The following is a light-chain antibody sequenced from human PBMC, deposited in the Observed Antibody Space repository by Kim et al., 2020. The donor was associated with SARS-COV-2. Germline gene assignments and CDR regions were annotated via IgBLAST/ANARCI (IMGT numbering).Light chain of an antibody. CDR2: DAS. Sequence: ASVGDRVTITCRTSQFISHYLAWYQQKPGKVPQLLIYDASTLQPGVPYRFSGTASGTEFTLTINSLQPEDVATYYCQKYDGAPWTFGQGTKVDIK. V-gene: IGKV1-27*01. CDR3: QKYDGAPWT. CDR1: QFISHY. J-gene: IGKJ1*01.